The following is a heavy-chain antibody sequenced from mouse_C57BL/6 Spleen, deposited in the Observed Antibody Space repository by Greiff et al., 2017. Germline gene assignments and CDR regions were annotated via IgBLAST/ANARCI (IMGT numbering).Heavy chain of an antibody. D-gene: IGHD2-14*01. CDR2: IDPETGGT. V-gene: IGHV1-15*01. J-gene: IGHJ2*01. CDR3: TRGTGDGFDY. CDR1: GYTFTDYE. Sequence: QVQLQQSGAELVRPGASVTLSCKASGYTFTDYEMHWVKQTPVHGLEWIGAIDPETGGTAYNQKFKGKAILTADKSSSTAYMELRSLTSEDSAVYYCTRGTGDGFDYWGQGTTLTVSS.